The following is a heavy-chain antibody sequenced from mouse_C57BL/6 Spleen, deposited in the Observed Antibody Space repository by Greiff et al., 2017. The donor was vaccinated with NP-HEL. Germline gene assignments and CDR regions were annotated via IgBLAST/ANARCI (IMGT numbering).Heavy chain of an antibody. CDR3: TRRDIYDGYYGAY. Sequence: QVQLQQSGAELVRPGASVTLSCKASGYTFTDYDMHWVKQTPVHGLEWIGAIDPETGGTAYNQKFKGKAILTADKSSSTAYMELRSLTSEDSAVYYCTRRDIYDGYYGAYWGQGTLVTVSA. D-gene: IGHD2-3*01. CDR2: IDPETGGT. J-gene: IGHJ3*01. CDR1: GYTFTDYD. V-gene: IGHV1-15*01.